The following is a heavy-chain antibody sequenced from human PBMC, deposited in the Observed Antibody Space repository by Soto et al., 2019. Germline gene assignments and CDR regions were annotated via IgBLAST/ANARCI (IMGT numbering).Heavy chain of an antibody. J-gene: IGHJ6*02. CDR2: INSDGSST. Sequence: PGGTLRLSCSASGFTFSSYWMHWVRQAPGKGLVWVSRINSDGSSTSYADSVKGRFTISRDNAKNTLYLQMNSLRAEDTAVYYYAREEYSYGYSYGMDVWGQGTTVTVSS. D-gene: IGHD5-18*01. CDR1: GFTFSSYW. V-gene: IGHV3-74*01. CDR3: AREEYSYGYSYGMDV.